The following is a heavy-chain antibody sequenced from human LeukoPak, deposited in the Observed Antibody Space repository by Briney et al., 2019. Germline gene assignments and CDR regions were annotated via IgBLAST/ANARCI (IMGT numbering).Heavy chain of an antibody. CDR1: GGSFSGYY. Sequence: SETLSLTCAVYGGSFSGYYWSWIRQPPGKGLGWIGEINHSGSTNYNPSLKSRVTISVDTSKNQFSLKLSSVTAADTAVYYCARKVLYYDFWSGYWGNNWFDPWGQGTLVTVSS. CDR3: ARKVLYYDFWSGYWGNNWFDP. J-gene: IGHJ5*02. V-gene: IGHV4-34*01. CDR2: INHSGST. D-gene: IGHD3-3*01.